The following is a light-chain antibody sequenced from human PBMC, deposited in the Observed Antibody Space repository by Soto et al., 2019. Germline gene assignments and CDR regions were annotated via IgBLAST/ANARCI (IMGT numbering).Light chain of an antibody. CDR1: QSVSSSY. CDR2: GAS. V-gene: IGKV3-20*01. Sequence: EIVLTQSPGTLSLSPGERATLSCRASQSVSSSYLAWYQQKPGQAPRLLIYGASSRAAGIPDRFSVSGSGTGFTLTISRLEPEDFAVYYYQHYGSSPWTFGQGTKVEIK. CDR3: QHYGSSPWT. J-gene: IGKJ1*01.